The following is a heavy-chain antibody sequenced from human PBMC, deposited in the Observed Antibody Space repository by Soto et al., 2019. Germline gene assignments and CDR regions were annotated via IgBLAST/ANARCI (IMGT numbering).Heavy chain of an antibody. D-gene: IGHD5-12*01. Sequence: ASVKVSCKASGYTFTSYGISWVRQAPGQGLEWMGWISAYNGNTNYAQKLQGRVTMTTDTSTSTAYMELRSLRSDDTAVYYCARDLREIVIVLGYYYGMDVWGQGTTVTVSS. J-gene: IGHJ6*02. CDR3: ARDLREIVIVLGYYYGMDV. V-gene: IGHV1-18*01. CDR1: GYTFTSYG. CDR2: ISAYNGNT.